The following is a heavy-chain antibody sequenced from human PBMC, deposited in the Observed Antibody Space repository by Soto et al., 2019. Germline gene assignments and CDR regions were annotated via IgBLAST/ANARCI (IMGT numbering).Heavy chain of an antibody. J-gene: IGHJ6*02. D-gene: IGHD3-3*01. V-gene: IGHV1-69*13. CDR3: ARGNNDFWSGSRGMDV. CDR2: IIPIFGTA. Sequence: SVKVSCKASGGTFSSYAISWVRQAPGQGLEWMGGIIPIFGTANYAQKFQGRVTITADESTSTAYMELSSLRSEDTAVYYCARGNNDFWSGSRGMDVWGQGTTVTVSS. CDR1: GGTFSSYA.